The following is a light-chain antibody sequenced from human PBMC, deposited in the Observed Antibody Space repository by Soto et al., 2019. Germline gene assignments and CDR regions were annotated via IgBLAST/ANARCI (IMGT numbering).Light chain of an antibody. V-gene: IGLV1-47*01. CDR2: RSN. CDR3: AAWDDSLTGLV. J-gene: IGLJ2*01. CDR1: SSNIGSNY. Sequence: QPVLTQPPSASVTPGQRVTISCSGSSSNIGSNYVYWYQQLPGTAPKLLIYRSNQRPSGVPDRFSGSKSDTSASLAISGLRSEDEADYYCAAWDDSLTGLVFGGGTKLTVL.